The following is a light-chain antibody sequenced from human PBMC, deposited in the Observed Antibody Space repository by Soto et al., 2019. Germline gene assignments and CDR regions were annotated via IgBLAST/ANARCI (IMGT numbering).Light chain of an antibody. V-gene: IGLV8-61*01. J-gene: IGLJ2*01. CDR3: VLYMGAGSVV. Sequence: QTVVTQEPSFSVSPGGTVTHTCGLNSGSVSTNYYPTWYQQTPGQAPRTLIYNTNTRSSGVPDRFSGSIVGNKAALTISGAQADDECDYYCVLYMGAGSVVFGGGTKVTVL. CDR1: SGSVSTNYY. CDR2: NTN.